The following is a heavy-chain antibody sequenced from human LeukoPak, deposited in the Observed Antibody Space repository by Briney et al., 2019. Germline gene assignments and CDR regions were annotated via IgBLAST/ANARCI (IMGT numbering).Heavy chain of an antibody. CDR3: ARDGVVIRYFDWLVTPIGGMDV. J-gene: IGHJ6*02. CDR2: ISAYNGNT. V-gene: IGHV1-18*01. D-gene: IGHD3-9*01. CDR1: GYTFTSYG. Sequence: GASVKVSCKASGYTFTSYGISWVRQAPGQGLEWMGWISAYNGNTNYAQKLQGRVTMTTDTSTSTAYMELRSLRSDDTAVYYCARDGVVIRYFDWLVTPIGGMDVWGQGTTVTVSS.